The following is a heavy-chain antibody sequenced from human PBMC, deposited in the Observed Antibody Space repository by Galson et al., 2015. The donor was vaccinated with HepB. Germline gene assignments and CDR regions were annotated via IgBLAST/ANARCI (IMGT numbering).Heavy chain of an antibody. Sequence: SVKVSCKAPGGTYSSHTISWVRQAPGQGLEWMGGIIPLYGSSLYPQRLRDRVTISADDSTGTVYLELSSLRSDDTAVYYCARDGGENQYDSSGYDYWGQGTLVAVSA. J-gene: IGHJ4*02. D-gene: IGHD3-22*01. CDR1: GGTYSSHT. V-gene: IGHV1-69*13. CDR3: ARDGGENQYDSSGYDY. CDR2: IIPLYGSS.